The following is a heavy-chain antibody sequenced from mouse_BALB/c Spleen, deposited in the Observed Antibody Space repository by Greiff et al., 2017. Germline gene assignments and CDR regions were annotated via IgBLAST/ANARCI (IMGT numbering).Heavy chain of an antibody. CDR3: ARDGNYGWFAY. CDR1: GFTFSSFG. V-gene: IGHV5-17*02. D-gene: IGHD2-1*01. J-gene: IGHJ3*01. CDR2: ISSGSSTI. Sequence: EVKLVESGGGLVQPGGSRKLSCAASGFTFSSFGMHWVRQAPEKGLEWVAYISSGSSTIYYADTVKGRFTISRDNPKNTLFLQMTRLRSEDTAMYYCARDGNYGWFAYWGQGTLVTVSA.